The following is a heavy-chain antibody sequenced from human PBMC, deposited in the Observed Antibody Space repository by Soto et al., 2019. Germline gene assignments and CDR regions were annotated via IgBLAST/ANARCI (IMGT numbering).Heavy chain of an antibody. V-gene: IGHV4-34*01. CDR1: GGSXSGYX. CDR2: INRSGST. J-gene: IGHJ4*02. Sequence: QVQLQQWGAGLLKPSETLSLTCAVYGGSXSGYXXXXXXXXXGKGLERIGEINRSGSTNDNPSRKRRVNISVDTSKNQFSLXXTXVPAADTAVYYGARGYGRNFDFWGQGTLVTVSS. CDR3: ARGYGRNFDF. D-gene: IGHD3-10*01.